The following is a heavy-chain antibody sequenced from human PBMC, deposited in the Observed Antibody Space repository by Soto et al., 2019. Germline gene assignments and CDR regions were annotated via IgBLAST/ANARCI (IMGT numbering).Heavy chain of an antibody. CDR1: GGSISSSSYY. CDR3: ARVLDYYDSSGYLDY. Sequence: SGTLSLTCTVSGGSISSSSYYWGWIRQPPGKGLEWTGSIYYSGYTYYNPSLKSRVTISVDTSKNQFSLKLSSVTAADTAVYYCARVLDYYDSSGYLDYWGQGTLVTVS. J-gene: IGHJ4*02. D-gene: IGHD3-22*01. V-gene: IGHV4-39*07. CDR2: IYYSGYT.